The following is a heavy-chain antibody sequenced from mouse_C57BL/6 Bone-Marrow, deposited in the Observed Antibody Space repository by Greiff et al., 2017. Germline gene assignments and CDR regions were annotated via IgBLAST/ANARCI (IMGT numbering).Heavy chain of an antibody. V-gene: IGHV3-6*01. D-gene: IGHD1-1*01. CDR3: ARPYYYGSSYVGFAY. CDR2: ISYDGSN. J-gene: IGHJ3*01. CDR1: GYSITSGYY. Sequence: EVKLVESGPGLVKPSQSLSLTCSVTGYSITSGYYWNWIRQFPGNKLEWMGYISYDGSNNYNPSLKNRISITRDTSKNQFFLKLNSVTTEDTATYYCARPYYYGSSYVGFAYWGQGTLVTVSA.